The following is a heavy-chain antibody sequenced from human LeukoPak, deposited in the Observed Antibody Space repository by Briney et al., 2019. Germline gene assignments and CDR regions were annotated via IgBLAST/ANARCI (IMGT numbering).Heavy chain of an antibody. Sequence: QPGRSLRLSCAASGFTFDDYAMHWVRQAPGKGLEWVSGISWNSGSIGYADSVKGRFTISRDNAKNSLYLQMNSLRAEDTALYYCANSRDYYYGSGSYRFDYWGQGTLVTVSS. CDR2: ISWNSGSI. CDR3: ANSRDYYYGSGSYRFDY. V-gene: IGHV3-9*01. CDR1: GFTFDDYA. D-gene: IGHD3-10*01. J-gene: IGHJ4*02.